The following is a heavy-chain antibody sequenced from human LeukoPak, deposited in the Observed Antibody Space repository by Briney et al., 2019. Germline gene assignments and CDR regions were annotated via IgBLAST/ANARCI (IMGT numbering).Heavy chain of an antibody. CDR3: TKALLARTYYYAMDV. J-gene: IGHJ6*02. D-gene: IGHD1-26*01. CDR1: GFTFSTYG. CDR2: ISYDGSNK. V-gene: IGHV3-30*18. Sequence: GRSLRLSCAASGFTFSTYGVHWVRQAPGKGLEWVAVISYDGSNKYYADSVNCRFTISRDNSKNTLYLQMNSLRAQDTAGYHSTKALLARTYYYAMDVWGQGTTVTVSS.